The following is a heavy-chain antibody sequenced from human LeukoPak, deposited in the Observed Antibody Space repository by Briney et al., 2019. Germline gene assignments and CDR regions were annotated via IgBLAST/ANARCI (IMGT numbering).Heavy chain of an antibody. J-gene: IGHJ4*02. Sequence: GGSLRLSCAASGFTFSSYGMNWVRQAPGKGLEWVSYISSYSTTIYYADSVKGRFAISRDNSKKTLYLQTNGLRAEDTAVYFCVNGWQIDYWGQGTLVTVSS. D-gene: IGHD6-19*01. CDR1: GFTFSSYG. V-gene: IGHV3-48*01. CDR2: ISSYSTTI. CDR3: VNGWQIDY.